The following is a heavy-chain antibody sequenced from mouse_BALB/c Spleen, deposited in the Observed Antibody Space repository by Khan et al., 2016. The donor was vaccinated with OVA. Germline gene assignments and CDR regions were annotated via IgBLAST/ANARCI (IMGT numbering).Heavy chain of an antibody. CDR1: GYTFTTYT. CDR3: ARSRQLGLRGWFTY. CDR2: INPSNDYT. D-gene: IGHD3-2*01. J-gene: IGHJ3*01. V-gene: IGHV1-4*01. Sequence: QVQLQQSGAELARPGASVKMSCKTSGYTFTTYTLHWVKQRPGRSLEWIGYINPSNDYTNYNQKFKDKSTLTADKSSSTAYMHLSSLTSEDSAVYYCARSRQLGLRGWFTYWGQGTLVTVSA.